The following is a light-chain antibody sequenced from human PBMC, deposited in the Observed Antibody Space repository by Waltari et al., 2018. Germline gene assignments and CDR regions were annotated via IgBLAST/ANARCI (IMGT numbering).Light chain of an antibody. V-gene: IGKV1-39*01. J-gene: IGKJ4*01. CDR1: QSISSY. CDR2: AAS. Sequence: QSPSSLSASVGDRVTITCRASQSISSYLNWYQQKPGKAPKLLIYAASSLQSGVPSRFSGSGSGTDFTLTISSLQPEDFATYYCQQSYSTPLTFGGGTKVEIK. CDR3: QQSYSTPLT.